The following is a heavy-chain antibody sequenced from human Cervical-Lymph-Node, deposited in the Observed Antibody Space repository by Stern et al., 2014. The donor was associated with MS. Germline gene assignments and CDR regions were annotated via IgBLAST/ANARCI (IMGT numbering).Heavy chain of an antibody. V-gene: IGHV1-69*01. D-gene: IGHD4-17*01. CDR2: IVPLFGKP. CDR3: ASPLTATSVPFGYYGMDV. J-gene: IGHJ6*02. CDR1: GGTFSNYA. Sequence: QVQLVQSGAEVKKPGSSVKVSCKASGGTFSNYATSWGRQAPGQGIEWMGGIVPLFGKPNFAQKFQGRVTITADESTSTAYMDLSSLRSEDTAVYYCASPLTATSVPFGYYGMDVWGQGTTVTVS.